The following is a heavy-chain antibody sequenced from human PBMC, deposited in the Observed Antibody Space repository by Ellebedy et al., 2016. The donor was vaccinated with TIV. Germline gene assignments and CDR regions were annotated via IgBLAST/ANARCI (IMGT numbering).Heavy chain of an antibody. CDR2: IYSGVSGGST. CDR3: TRGKAQTGYQYGMDL. CDR1: GFSLNVNY. J-gene: IGHJ6*02. V-gene: IGHV3-53*01. D-gene: IGHD6-13*01. Sequence: PGGSLRLSCAASGFSLNVNYMSWVRQAPGKGLGWVAIIYSGVSGGSTYYADSVKGRFTISRDNSKNTVYLQMNSLRAEDTAVYCCTRGKAQTGYQYGMDLWGQGTTVAVSS.